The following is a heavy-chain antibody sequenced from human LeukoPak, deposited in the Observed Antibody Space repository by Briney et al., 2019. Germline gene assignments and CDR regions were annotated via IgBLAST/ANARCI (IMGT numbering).Heavy chain of an antibody. CDR3: ARVIYQCLVLYAPFNI. D-gene: IGHD6-19*01. Sequence: SETLSLTCSVSGFSISSAYYWGWIRQPPGRGLAWIGSIYHSGNTYYIPSLKSRSTISVDTSKNPFSLKLTSVTAADPAVYYCARVIYQCLVLYAPFNIWGQRTMVTVSS. CDR2: IYHSGNT. V-gene: IGHV4-38-2*02. J-gene: IGHJ3*02. CDR1: GFSISSAYY.